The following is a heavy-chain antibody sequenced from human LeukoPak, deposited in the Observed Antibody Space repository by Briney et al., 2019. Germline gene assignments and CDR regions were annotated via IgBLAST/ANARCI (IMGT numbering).Heavy chain of an antibody. J-gene: IGHJ6*03. CDR3: ARELIVLEPAARRYNYYMDV. V-gene: IGHV1-8*03. Sequence: ASVKVSCKASGYTFTSYNINWVRHAPGQGLEWMAWMHPNNGDTGYAQKFQVRVTVTSNTSISTAYMELRSLTSEDTAVYYCARELIVLEPAARRYNYYMDVWGIGTTVSVSS. CDR1: GYTFTSYN. CDR2: MHPNNGDT. D-gene: IGHD2-2*01.